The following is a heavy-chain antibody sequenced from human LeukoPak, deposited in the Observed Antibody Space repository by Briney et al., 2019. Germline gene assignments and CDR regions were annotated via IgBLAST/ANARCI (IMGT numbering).Heavy chain of an antibody. CDR3: ARAPHAGWFDP. J-gene: IGHJ5*02. CDR2: IKQDGSEK. V-gene: IGHV3-7*01. Sequence: PGGSLRLSCAASGFTFSSYWKSWVRQAPGKGLEWVANIKQDGSEKYYVDSVKGRFTISRDNAKNSLYLQMNSLRAEDTAVYYCARAPHAGWFDPWGQGTLVTVSS. CDR1: GFTFSSYW.